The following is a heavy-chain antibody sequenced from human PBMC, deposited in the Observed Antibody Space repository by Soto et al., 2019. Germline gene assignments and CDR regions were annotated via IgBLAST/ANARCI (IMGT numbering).Heavy chain of an antibody. CDR2: INAGNGNT. Sequence: ASVKVSCKASGYTFTSYAMHWVRQAPGQRLEWKGWINAGNGNTKYSQKFQGRVTITRDTSASTAYMELSSLRSEDTAVYYCARDLYYDYIWGSYAYWGQGALVTVSS. CDR3: ARDLYYDYIWGSYAY. J-gene: IGHJ4*02. V-gene: IGHV1-3*01. CDR1: GYTFTSYA. D-gene: IGHD3-16*01.